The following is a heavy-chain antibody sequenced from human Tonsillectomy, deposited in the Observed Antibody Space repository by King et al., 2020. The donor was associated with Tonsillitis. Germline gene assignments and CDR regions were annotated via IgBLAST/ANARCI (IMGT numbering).Heavy chain of an antibody. CDR2: IYYSGST. D-gene: IGHD3-10*01. CDR3: AREGRTPQGYFAL. V-gene: IGHV4-59*01. J-gene: IGHJ2*01. Sequence: VQLQESGPGLVKPSETLSLTCTVSGGSISTYYWSWIRQPPGQGLEWIGYIYYSGSTNYNPSLKSRVTISVDTSKNQFSLKLSSVTAADTAVYYCAREGRTPQGYFALWGRGTLVTVSS. CDR1: GGSISTYY.